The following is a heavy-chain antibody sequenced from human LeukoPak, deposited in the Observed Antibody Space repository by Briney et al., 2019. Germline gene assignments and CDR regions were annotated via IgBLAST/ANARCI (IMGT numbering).Heavy chain of an antibody. V-gene: IGHV3-30*18. CDR3: AKGNGKAATGSVVDY. D-gene: IGHD6-13*01. CDR2: ISYDGLNK. CDR1: GFTFSNYA. Sequence: PGGSLRLSCAASGFTFSNYAMNWVRQAPGKGLEWVAVISYDGLNKFYADSVRGRFTFSRDNSKNTLYLQMNSLRPDDMAVYYCAKGNGKAATGSVVDYWGQGTLVPVSS. J-gene: IGHJ4*02.